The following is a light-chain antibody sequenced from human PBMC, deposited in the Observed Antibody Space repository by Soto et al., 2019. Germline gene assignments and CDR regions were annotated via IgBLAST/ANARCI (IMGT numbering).Light chain of an antibody. CDR3: HQYYEWPLT. Sequence: EIVMTQSPAALSLSPGEGVTLSCRASQSVGRSLAWYQQRPGQAPRLLIYGASTRATGTPVRFSGIGSGTECTLTISSLQSEDFVVYYCHQYYEWPLTFGGGTKVEIK. CDR2: GAS. V-gene: IGKV3D-15*01. CDR1: QSVGRS. J-gene: IGKJ4*01.